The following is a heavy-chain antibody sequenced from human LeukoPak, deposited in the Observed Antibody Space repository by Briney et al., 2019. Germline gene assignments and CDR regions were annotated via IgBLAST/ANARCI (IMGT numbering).Heavy chain of an antibody. J-gene: IGHJ4*02. Sequence: GRSLRLSCAASGFTFGSYAMHWVRQAPGKGLEWVAVISYDGSNKYYADSVKGRFTISRDNSKNTLYLQMNSLRAEDTAVYYCARDILLSYYFDYWGQGTLVTVSS. D-gene: IGHD2/OR15-2a*01. CDR3: ARDILLSYYFDY. CDR2: ISYDGSNK. V-gene: IGHV3-30-3*01. CDR1: GFTFGSYA.